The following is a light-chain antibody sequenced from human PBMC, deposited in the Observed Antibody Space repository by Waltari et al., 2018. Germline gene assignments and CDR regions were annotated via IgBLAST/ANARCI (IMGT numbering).Light chain of an antibody. V-gene: IGLV2-14*03. CDR2: DVS. J-gene: IGLJ3*02. CDR1: SVDVGGLKF. CDR3: SSDTSSRSRV. Sequence: QSALTQPASLSGSPGQSITISCTGSSVDVGGLKFVSWYQQYAGKAPKLIIFDVSNRPSGVSTRFSGSKSGNTASLTISGLQAEDEAYYVCSSDTSSRSRVFGGGTKVTV.